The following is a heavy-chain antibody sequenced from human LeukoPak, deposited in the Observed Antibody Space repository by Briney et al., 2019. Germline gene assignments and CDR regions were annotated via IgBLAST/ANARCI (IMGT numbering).Heavy chain of an antibody. Sequence: PSETLSLTCTVSGGSISSGSYYWSWIRQPAGKGLEWIGRIYNSGNTNYNPSLKSRVTMSVDTSKNQFSLKLSSVTAADTAVYYCARDFLGYCSSTSCSDYYYYYMDVWGKGTTVTISS. CDR1: GGSISSGSYY. CDR2: IYNSGNT. J-gene: IGHJ6*03. D-gene: IGHD2-2*01. CDR3: ARDFLGYCSSTSCSDYYYYYMDV. V-gene: IGHV4-61*02.